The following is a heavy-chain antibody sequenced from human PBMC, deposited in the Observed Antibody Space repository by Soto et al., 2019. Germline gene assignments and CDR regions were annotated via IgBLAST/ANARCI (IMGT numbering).Heavy chain of an antibody. CDR3: ARDLRLDS. CDR2: IYYSGST. V-gene: IGHV4-31*03. Sequence: QVQLQESGPGLVKPSQTLSLTCTVSGGSISSGGYYWNWIRQHPGKGLEWIAYIYYSGSTYYNPSLKSRANISIDTSKNQFALILSSVTAADPAVYYCARDLRLDSWGPGTLVTVAS. CDR1: GGSISSGGYY. J-gene: IGHJ4*02. D-gene: IGHD2-21*02.